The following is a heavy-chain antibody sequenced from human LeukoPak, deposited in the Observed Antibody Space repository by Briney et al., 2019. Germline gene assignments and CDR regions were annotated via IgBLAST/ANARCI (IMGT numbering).Heavy chain of an antibody. Sequence: GRSLRLSCAASGLTFSSNGMHWVRQAPGKGLEWVALLRYDGVNKYYADSVKGRFTISRDNAKNTLYLQMNSLRAEDTAVYYCARDYYYDSRTGFDYWGQGTLVTVSS. J-gene: IGHJ4*02. D-gene: IGHD3-22*01. V-gene: IGHV3-33*01. CDR1: GLTFSSNG. CDR2: LRYDGVNK. CDR3: ARDYYYDSRTGFDY.